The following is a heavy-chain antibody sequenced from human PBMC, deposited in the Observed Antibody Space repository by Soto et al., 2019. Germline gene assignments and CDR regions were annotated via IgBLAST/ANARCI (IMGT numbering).Heavy chain of an antibody. Sequence: EASVKVSCKASGYTFSSYGISWVRQAPGQGLEWMGWINPNSGGTNYAQKFQGRVTMTRDTSISTAYMELSRLRSDDTAVYYCARERGSYPNFDYWGQGTLVTVSS. V-gene: IGHV1-2*02. CDR2: INPNSGGT. D-gene: IGHD1-26*01. J-gene: IGHJ4*02. CDR3: ARERGSYPNFDY. CDR1: GYTFSSYG.